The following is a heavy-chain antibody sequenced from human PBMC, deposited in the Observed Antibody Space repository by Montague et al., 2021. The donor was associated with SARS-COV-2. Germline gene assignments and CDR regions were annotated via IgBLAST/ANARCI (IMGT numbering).Heavy chain of an antibody. Sequence: TLSLTCSVFGDSINNVNYFWSWIRQPAGKGLEWIGRVYISGSTDYNLSLKSRVTMLLDKSANELTLQATSVTAADTAVYYCARVSCYGSGSSFNWFDSWGQGLVGTVSS. CDR3: ARVSCYGSGSSFNWFDS. J-gene: IGHJ5*01. V-gene: IGHV4-61*02. CDR1: GDSINNVNYF. CDR2: VYISGST. D-gene: IGHD3-10*01.